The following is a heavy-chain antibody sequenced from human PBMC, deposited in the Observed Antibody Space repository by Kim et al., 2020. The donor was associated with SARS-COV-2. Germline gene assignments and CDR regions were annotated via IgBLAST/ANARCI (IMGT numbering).Heavy chain of an antibody. Sequence: SETLSLTCAVYGGSFSGYYWSWIRQPPGKGLEWIGEINHSGSTNYNPSLKSRVTISVDTSKNQFSLKLSSVTAADTAVYYCARSTRKDIVVVPAARRYYFDYWGQGTLVTVSS. CDR2: INHSGST. CDR1: GGSFSGYY. D-gene: IGHD2-2*01. CDR3: ARSTRKDIVVVPAARRYYFDY. J-gene: IGHJ4*02. V-gene: IGHV4-34*01.